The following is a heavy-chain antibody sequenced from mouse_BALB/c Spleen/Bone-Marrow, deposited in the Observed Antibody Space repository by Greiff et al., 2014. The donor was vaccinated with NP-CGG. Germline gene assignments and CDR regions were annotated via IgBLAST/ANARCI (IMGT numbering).Heavy chain of an antibody. V-gene: IGHV1-4*01. CDR3: ARSNGNYVLAY. CDR2: INPSSGYT. J-gene: IGHJ3*01. D-gene: IGHD2-1*01. CDR1: GYTFTSYT. Sequence: VMLVESGAELARPGASVKMSCKASGYTFTSYTMHWVKQRPGQGLEWIGYINPSSGYTNYNQKFKDKATLTADKSSSTAHMQLSSLTSEDSAVYYCARSNGNYVLAYWGQGTLVTVSA.